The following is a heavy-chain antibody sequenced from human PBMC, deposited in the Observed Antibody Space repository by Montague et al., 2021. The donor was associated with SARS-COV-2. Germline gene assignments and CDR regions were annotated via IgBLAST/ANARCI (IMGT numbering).Heavy chain of an antibody. J-gene: IGHJ6*02. V-gene: IGHV1-8*01. Sequence: SVRVSCKASGYTFTSYDINWVRQATGQGLEWMGWMNPDSGNTGYAQKFQGRVTMTRNTSISTAYMELSSLRSEDTAVYYCVRGHRSTVRAVVIPYYYYGMDVWGQGTTVTVSS. CDR2: MNPDSGNT. CDR1: GYTFTSYD. CDR3: VRGHRSTVRAVVIPYYYYGMDV. D-gene: IGHD3-22*01.